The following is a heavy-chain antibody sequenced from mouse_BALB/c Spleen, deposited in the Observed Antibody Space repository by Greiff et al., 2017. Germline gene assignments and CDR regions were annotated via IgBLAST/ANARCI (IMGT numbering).Heavy chain of an antibody. V-gene: IGHV1S56*01. CDR1: GYTFTSYY. CDR2: IYPGNVNT. CDR3: ARQTARATLFAMDY. J-gene: IGHJ4*01. Sequence: VQLQESGPELVKPGASVRISCKASGYTFTSYYIHWVKQRPGQGLEWIGWIYPGNVNTKYNEKFKGKATLTADKSSSTAYMQLSSLTSEDSAVYFCARQTARATLFAMDYWGQGTSVTVSS. D-gene: IGHD3-2*01.